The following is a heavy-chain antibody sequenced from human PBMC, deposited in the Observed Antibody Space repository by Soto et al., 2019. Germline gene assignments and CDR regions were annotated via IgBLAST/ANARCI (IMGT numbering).Heavy chain of an antibody. D-gene: IGHD6-6*01. J-gene: IGHJ4*02. CDR1: GFTFSSYA. CDR3: ARSGISSSPRGSFDY. CDR2: ISYDGSNK. V-gene: IGHV3-30-3*01. Sequence: PGGSLRLSCAASGFTFSSYAMHWVRQAPGKGLEWVAVISYDGSNKYYADSVKGRFTISRDNSKNTLYLQMNSLRAEDTAVYYCARSGISSSPRGSFDYWGQGTLVTVSS.